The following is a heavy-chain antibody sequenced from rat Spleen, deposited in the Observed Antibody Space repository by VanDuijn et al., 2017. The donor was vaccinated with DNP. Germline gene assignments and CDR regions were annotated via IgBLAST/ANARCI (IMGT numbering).Heavy chain of an antibody. CDR3: ARPNYYAGSYPHY. CDR1: GFTFSNYG. D-gene: IGHD1-12*02. Sequence: EVQLVESGGGLVQPGRSLKLSCAASGFTFSNYGIHWIRQAPTKGLEWVASISPSGDNTYYGDSVKGRFTISRDNAKSTLYLQMNSLRSEDMATYYCARPNYYAGSYPHYWGQGVMVTVSS. CDR2: ISPSGDNT. V-gene: IGHV5-19*01. J-gene: IGHJ2*01.